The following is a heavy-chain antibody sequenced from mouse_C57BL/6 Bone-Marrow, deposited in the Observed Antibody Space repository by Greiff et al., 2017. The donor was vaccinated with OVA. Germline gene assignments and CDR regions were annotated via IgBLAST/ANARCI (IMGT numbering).Heavy chain of an antibody. V-gene: IGHV1-64*01. Sequence: QVQLQQPGAELVKPGASVKLSCKASGYTFTSYWMHWVKQRPGQGLEWIGMIHPNSGSTNYNEKFKSKATLTVDKSSSTAYMQLSSLTSDDSAVYYCARPYYGSSYYAMDYWGQGTSVTVSS. CDR1: GYTFTSYW. J-gene: IGHJ4*01. D-gene: IGHD1-1*01. CDR2: IHPNSGST. CDR3: ARPYYGSSYYAMDY.